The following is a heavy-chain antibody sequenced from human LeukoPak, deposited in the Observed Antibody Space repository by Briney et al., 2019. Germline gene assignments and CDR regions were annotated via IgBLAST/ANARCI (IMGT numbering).Heavy chain of an antibody. CDR3: ARSSGIYLLFDY. CDR2: IYSGGST. V-gene: IGHV3-53*01. CDR1: GFTVSSNY. D-gene: IGHD3-10*01. J-gene: IGHJ4*02. Sequence: GGSLRLSCTVSGFTVSSNYMSWVRQAPGKGLEWVSVIYSGGSTYYADSVKGRFTISRDNSKNTLYLQMNSLRAEDTAVYYCARSSGIYLLFDYWGQGTLVTVPS.